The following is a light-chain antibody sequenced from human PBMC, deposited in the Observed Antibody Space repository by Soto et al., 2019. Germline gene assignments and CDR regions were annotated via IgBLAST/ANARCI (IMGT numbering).Light chain of an antibody. CDR1: RSLFYSPHNKSY. V-gene: IGKV4-1*01. CDR3: QQYYSAPRT. CDR2: WAS. Sequence: DIVMTQSPDSLAVSLGERATINCTSGRSLFYSPHNKSYLAWYQQKVGQPPQMLIYWASTRESGVPDRFRGSGSGTDFTLTISSLQAEDVSVYYCQQYYSAPRTFGQGTKVE. J-gene: IGKJ2*01.